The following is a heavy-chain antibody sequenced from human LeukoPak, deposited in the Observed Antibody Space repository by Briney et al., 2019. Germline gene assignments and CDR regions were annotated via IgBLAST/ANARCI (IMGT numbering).Heavy chain of an antibody. J-gene: IGHJ4*02. CDR1: GFTFSSYG. Sequence: GGSLRLSCAASGFTFSSYGMHWVRQAPGKGLEWVAVISYDGNTKYYADSVKGRFTISRDNSKNTLYLQMNSLRAEDTAVYYCARWGSRFDYWGQGTLVTVSS. D-gene: IGHD7-27*01. CDR2: ISYDGNTK. CDR3: ARWGSRFDY. V-gene: IGHV3-30*03.